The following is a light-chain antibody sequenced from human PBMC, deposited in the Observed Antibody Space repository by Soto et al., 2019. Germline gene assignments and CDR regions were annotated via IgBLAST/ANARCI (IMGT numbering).Light chain of an antibody. J-gene: IGKJ5*01. CDR3: QQYTGPPTT. V-gene: IGKV3-20*01. CDR1: QSVQFNY. Sequence: DIVFTQSPDTLSLSPGERATLSCRASQSVQFNYVAWYQQRPGQAPRLLIHGASTRAAGIPDRFSGSGSGTDFTLTITRLEPEDSAVYFCQQYTGPPTTFGQGTRLEIK. CDR2: GAS.